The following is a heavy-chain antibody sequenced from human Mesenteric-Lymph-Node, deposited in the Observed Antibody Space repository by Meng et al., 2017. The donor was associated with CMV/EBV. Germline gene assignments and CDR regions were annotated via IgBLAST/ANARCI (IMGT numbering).Heavy chain of an antibody. D-gene: IGHD6-13*01. Sequence: SVKVSCKASGGTFSSYAISWVRQAPGQGLEWMGGIIPILGIANYAQKFQGRVTITADKSTSTAYMELRSLRSDDTAVYYCARRLAAIGPLYYFDYWGQGTLVTVSS. J-gene: IGHJ4*02. CDR2: IIPILGIA. CDR1: GGTFSSYA. V-gene: IGHV1-69*10. CDR3: ARRLAAIGPLYYFDY.